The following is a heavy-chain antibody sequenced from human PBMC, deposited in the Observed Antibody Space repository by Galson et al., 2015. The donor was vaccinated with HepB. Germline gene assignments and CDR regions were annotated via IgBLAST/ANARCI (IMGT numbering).Heavy chain of an antibody. V-gene: IGHV3-7*03. CDR1: GFTFSTYW. J-gene: IGHJ4*02. CDR2: IKQDGNEK. Sequence: SLRLSCAASGFTFSTYWMSWVRQAPGTGLEWVANIKQDGNEKYYVDSVKGRFIISRDNAKNSLYLQMNSLRAEDTAVYYCARVNSGYDSAFDYWGQGTLVTVSS. CDR3: ARVNSGYDSAFDY. D-gene: IGHD5-12*01.